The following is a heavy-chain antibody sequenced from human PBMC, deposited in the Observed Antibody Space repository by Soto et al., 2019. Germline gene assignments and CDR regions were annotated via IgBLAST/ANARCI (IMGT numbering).Heavy chain of an antibody. D-gene: IGHD3-10*01. CDR2: ISAYNGNT. CDR1: GYTFTRYG. CDR3: ARAPEDYYGSGSYYNHFDY. Sequence: VAPMKVSFKASGYTFTRYGISWVRQAPGQRLDLMGWISAYNGNTNYAQKLQGRVTMTTDTSTSTAYMELRSLRSDDTAVYYCARAPEDYYGSGSYYNHFDYWGQGTLVTVSS. J-gene: IGHJ4*02. V-gene: IGHV1-18*01.